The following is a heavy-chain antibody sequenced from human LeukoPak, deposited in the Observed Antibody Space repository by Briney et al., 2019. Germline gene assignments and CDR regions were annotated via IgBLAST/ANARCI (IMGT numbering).Heavy chain of an antibody. CDR3: AKVSPPMYYDILTGDVDY. J-gene: IGHJ4*02. Sequence: PGGSLRLSCAASGFTFSSYAMSWVRQAPGKGLEWVSAISGSGGSTYYADSVKGRFTISRDNSKNTLYLQMNSLRAEDTAVYYCAKVSPPMYYDILTGDVDYWGQGTLVTVSS. V-gene: IGHV3-23*01. CDR1: GFTFSSYA. D-gene: IGHD3-9*01. CDR2: ISGSGGST.